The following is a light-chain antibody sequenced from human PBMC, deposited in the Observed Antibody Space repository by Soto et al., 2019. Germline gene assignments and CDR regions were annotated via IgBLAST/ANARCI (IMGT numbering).Light chain of an antibody. J-gene: IGLJ1*01. CDR3: CSYAGSSTFPI. V-gene: IGLV2-23*03. Sequence: QSVLTQPASVSGSPGQSITISCTGTSSDVGSYNLVSWYQQHPGKAPKLMIYEGSKRPSGVSNRFSGSKSGNTASLTISGLQAEYVFDYCCCSYAGSSTFPIFG. CDR1: SSDVGSYNL. CDR2: EGS.